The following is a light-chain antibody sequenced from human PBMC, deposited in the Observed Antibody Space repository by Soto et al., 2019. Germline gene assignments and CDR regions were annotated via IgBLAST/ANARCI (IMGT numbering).Light chain of an antibody. CDR3: QKYDHAPLT. Sequence: DIQMTQSPSSLSASVGDRVTITCRASQGIGNYLAWYQQRPGKVPKLLIYAASTLQSGVPSRFSGSGSGPDFILTISSLQPEDVATYYCQKYDHAPLTFGGGTKVEIK. CDR2: AAS. V-gene: IGKV1-27*01. J-gene: IGKJ4*01. CDR1: QGIGNY.